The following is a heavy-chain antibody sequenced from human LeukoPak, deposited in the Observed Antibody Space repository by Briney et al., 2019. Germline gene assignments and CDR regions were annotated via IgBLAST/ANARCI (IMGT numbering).Heavy chain of an antibody. Sequence: SETLSLTCTVSGGSISSYYWSWIRQPPGEGLEWIGYIYYSGSTNYNPSLKSRVTISVDTSKNQFSLKLSSVTAADTAVYYCARAKGGMIVVWGQGTLVTVSS. CDR1: GGSISSYY. J-gene: IGHJ4*02. CDR2: IYYSGST. CDR3: ARAKGGMIVV. V-gene: IGHV4-59*01. D-gene: IGHD3-22*01.